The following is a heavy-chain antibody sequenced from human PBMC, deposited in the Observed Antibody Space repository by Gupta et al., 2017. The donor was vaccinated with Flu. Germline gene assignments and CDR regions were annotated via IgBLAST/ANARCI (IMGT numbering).Heavy chain of an antibody. CDR3: ARDRRDLDKGYYYYYMDV. CDR2: ISSTGRNV. CDR1: GFTFTDHF. D-gene: IGHD3-9*01. Sequence: QVQLVQSEGGLVNPGGSLGLSCVASGFTFTDHFMSWIRQAPGKGPEWVAYISSTGRNVYYADSVKGRFTVTRDNAKNSVFLHMHSLRAEDTPIYYCARDRRDLDKGYYYYYMDVWGKGATVTVSS. J-gene: IGHJ6*03. V-gene: IGHV3-11*01.